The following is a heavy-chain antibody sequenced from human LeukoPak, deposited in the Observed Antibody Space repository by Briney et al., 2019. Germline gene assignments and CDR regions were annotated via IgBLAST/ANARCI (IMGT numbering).Heavy chain of an antibody. CDR2: IYYSGST. CDR3: ARDLLYCSSTSCRLVDGMDV. V-gene: IGHV4-61*01. Sequence: SGTLSLTCTVSGGSVSSGSDYWSWSRPPPGKVLEGIGYIYYSGSTNYNPSLKSRVTISIDTSKNQFSLKLSSVNAADTAVYYCARDLLYCSSTSCRLVDGMDVWGKGTTVTVSS. CDR1: GGSVSSGSDY. J-gene: IGHJ6*01. D-gene: IGHD2-2*01.